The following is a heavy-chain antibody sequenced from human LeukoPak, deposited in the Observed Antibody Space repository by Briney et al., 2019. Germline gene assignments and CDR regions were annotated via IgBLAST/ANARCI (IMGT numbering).Heavy chain of an antibody. CDR1: GFTFSNYW. Sequence: GGSVRPSCGASGFTFSNYWMHWVRQAPGKGLVWVSRINSDGSSTSYADSVKGRFTISRDSAKNTLYLQMNSLRAEDTAVYYCVRDGYSYGFMLAFDIWGLGTRVTVSS. J-gene: IGHJ3*02. CDR2: INSDGSST. CDR3: VRDGYSYGFMLAFDI. D-gene: IGHD5-18*01. V-gene: IGHV3-74*01.